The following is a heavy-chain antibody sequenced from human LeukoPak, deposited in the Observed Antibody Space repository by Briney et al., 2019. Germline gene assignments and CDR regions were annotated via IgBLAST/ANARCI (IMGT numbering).Heavy chain of an antibody. Sequence: ASVKVSCKASGFTFTGYYMHWVRQAPGQGLEWMGWINPNSGGTNYAQKFQGRVTMTRDTSISTAYMELSRLRSDDTAVYYCARDRGGSYPDAFDIWGQGTMVTVSS. V-gene: IGHV1-2*02. CDR3: ARDRGGSYPDAFDI. J-gene: IGHJ3*02. CDR1: GFTFTGYY. D-gene: IGHD1-26*01. CDR2: INPNSGGT.